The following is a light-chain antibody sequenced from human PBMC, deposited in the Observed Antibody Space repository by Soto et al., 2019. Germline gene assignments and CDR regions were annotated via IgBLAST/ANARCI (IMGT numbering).Light chain of an antibody. CDR1: QSISSW. J-gene: IGKJ2*01. CDR2: DAS. V-gene: IGKV1-5*01. CDR3: QQYNSYSYT. Sequence: DIQMTQSPSTLSAYVGDRVTITCRASQSISSWLAWYQQKPGKAPKLLIYDASSLESGVPSRFSGSGSGTEFTLTISSLQPDDFATYYFQQYNSYSYTFGQGTKLEIK.